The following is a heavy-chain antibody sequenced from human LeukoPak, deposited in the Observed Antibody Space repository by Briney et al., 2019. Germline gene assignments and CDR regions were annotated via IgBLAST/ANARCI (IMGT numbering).Heavy chain of an antibody. CDR3: AYDRDAFDI. V-gene: IGHV4-38-2*02. CDR1: CYFISNGYY. D-gene: IGHD3-16*01. Sequence: GAPFLTCTVSCYFISNGYYLGWVRQAPGKGLEWIGSIYHSGSTYYSPSLKSRVTISVETSKNQFSLKLSSVTAADMAVYYCAYDRDAFDIWGQGTMVTVSS. CDR2: IYHSGST. J-gene: IGHJ3*02.